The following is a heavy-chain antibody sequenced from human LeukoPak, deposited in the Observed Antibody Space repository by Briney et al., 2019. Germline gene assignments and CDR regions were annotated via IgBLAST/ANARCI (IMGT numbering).Heavy chain of an antibody. CDR1: GFTFDDYA. D-gene: IGHD6-13*01. CDR3: AKDRVAAAVDYYYYYGMDV. V-gene: IGHV3-43D*04. J-gene: IGHJ6*04. Sequence: GGSLRLPCAASGFTFDDYAMHWVRQAPGKGLEWVSLISWDGGSTYYADSVKGRFTISRDNSKNSLYLQMNSLRAEDTALYYCAKDRVAAAVDYYYYYGMDVWGKGTTVTVSS. CDR2: ISWDGGST.